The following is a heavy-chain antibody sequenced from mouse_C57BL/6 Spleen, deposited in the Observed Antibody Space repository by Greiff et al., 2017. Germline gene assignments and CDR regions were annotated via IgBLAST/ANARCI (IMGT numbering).Heavy chain of an antibody. CDR1: GFTFSDYG. V-gene: IGHV5-15*01. Sequence: EVLLVESGGGLVQPGGSLKLSCAASGFTFSDYGMAWVRQAPRQGPEWVAFISNLAYSIYYADTVTGRFTISRATAKNTLYLEMSSLRSEDTAMYYCARNGNYYGSSYGYFDVWGTGTTVTVSS. CDR3: ARNGNYYGSSYGYFDV. J-gene: IGHJ1*03. CDR2: ISNLAYSI. D-gene: IGHD1-1*01.